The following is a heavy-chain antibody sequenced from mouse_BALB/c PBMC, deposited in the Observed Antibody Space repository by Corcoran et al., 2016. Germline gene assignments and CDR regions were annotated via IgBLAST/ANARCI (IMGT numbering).Heavy chain of an antibody. CDR3: ASGTTVVDYAMDY. CDR1: GYTFTSYV. CDR2: INPYNDGT. Sequence: EVQLQQSGPELVKPGASVKMSCKASGYTFTSYVMHWVKQKPGQGLEWIGYINPYNDGTKYNEKFKGKATLTSDKSSSTSYMELSSLTSEDSAVYYCASGTTVVDYAMDYGGQGTSVTVSS. J-gene: IGHJ4*01. D-gene: IGHD1-1*01. V-gene: IGHV1S136*01.